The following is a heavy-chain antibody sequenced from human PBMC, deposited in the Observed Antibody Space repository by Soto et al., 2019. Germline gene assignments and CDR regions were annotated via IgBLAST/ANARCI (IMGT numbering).Heavy chain of an antibody. CDR1: GTSFSSGGYY. CDR2: IYYSGRT. CDR3: ARIGWGTEYYGMDV. D-gene: IGHD3-16*01. Sequence: PGGTLTLTFTVSGTSFSSGGYYWSCIRQRPGKRMESIGYIYYSGRTNYNPSIKSRVTSSVAMSKNQCSLKLSSVAAEDTAVYYCARIGWGTEYYGMDVWGQGTTVTVSS. J-gene: IGHJ6*02. V-gene: IGHV4-61*08.